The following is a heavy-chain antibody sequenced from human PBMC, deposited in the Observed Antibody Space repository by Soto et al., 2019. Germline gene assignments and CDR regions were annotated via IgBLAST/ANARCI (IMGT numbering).Heavy chain of an antibody. Sequence: PGGSLRLACAASGFTFSSYSMNWVRRAPGKGLEWVSSISSSSSYIYYADSVKGRFTISRDNAKNSLYLQMNSLRAEDTAVYYCARDHGPCSAADDYHYYYYMDVWGKATTVTVSS. D-gene: IGHD2-15*01. CDR2: ISSSSSYI. V-gene: IGHV3-21*01. CDR1: GFTFSSYS. J-gene: IGHJ6*03. CDR3: ARDHGPCSAADDYHYYYYMDV.